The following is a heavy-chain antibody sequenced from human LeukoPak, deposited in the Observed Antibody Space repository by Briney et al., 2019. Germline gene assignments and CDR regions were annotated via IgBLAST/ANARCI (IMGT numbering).Heavy chain of an antibody. CDR3: ARAFSIPAAGYYFDY. J-gene: IGHJ4*02. Sequence: SETLSLTCTVSGGSISSYYWSWIRQPAGKGLEWIGRIYTSGSTNYNPSFKSRVTMSVDTSKNQFSLKLSSVTAADTAVYYCARAFSIPAAGYYFDYWGQGTLVTVSS. CDR2: IYTSGST. D-gene: IGHD2-2*01. V-gene: IGHV4-4*07. CDR1: GGSISSYY.